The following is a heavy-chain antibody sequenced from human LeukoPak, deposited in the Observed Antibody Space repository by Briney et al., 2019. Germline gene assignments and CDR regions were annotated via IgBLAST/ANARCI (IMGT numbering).Heavy chain of an antibody. V-gene: IGHV3-33*01. Sequence: WVAVIWYDGSNKYYADSVKGRFTISRDNSKNTLYLQMNSLRAENTAVYYCARSYGDYVLDYWGQGTLVTVSS. J-gene: IGHJ4*02. CDR2: IWYDGSNK. CDR3: ARSYGDYVLDY. D-gene: IGHD4-17*01.